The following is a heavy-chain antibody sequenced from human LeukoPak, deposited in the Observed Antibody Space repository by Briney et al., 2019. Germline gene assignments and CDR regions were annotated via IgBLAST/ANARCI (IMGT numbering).Heavy chain of an antibody. Sequence: ASVKVSCKASGHTFTSYAMNWVRQAPGQGLEWMGWINTNTGNPTYAQGFTGRFVFSLDTSVSTAYLQISSLKAEDTAVYYCARGYCSGGSCPNWFDPWGQGTLVTVSS. CDR1: GHTFTSYA. V-gene: IGHV7-4-1*02. J-gene: IGHJ5*02. CDR3: ARGYCSGGSCPNWFDP. CDR2: INTNTGNP. D-gene: IGHD2-15*01.